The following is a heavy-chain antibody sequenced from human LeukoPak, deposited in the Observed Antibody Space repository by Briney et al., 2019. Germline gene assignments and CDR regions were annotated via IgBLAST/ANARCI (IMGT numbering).Heavy chain of an antibody. D-gene: IGHD3-16*01. CDR1: GGTFSSYA. Sequence: ASVKVSCKASGGTFSSYAISWVRQAPGQGLEWMGGIIPIFGTANYAQKFQGRVTITADKSTSTAYMELSSLRSEDTAVYYCARGVGGLGNMDVWGKGTTVIISS. CDR3: ARGVGGLGNMDV. V-gene: IGHV1-69*06. CDR2: IIPIFGTA. J-gene: IGHJ6*03.